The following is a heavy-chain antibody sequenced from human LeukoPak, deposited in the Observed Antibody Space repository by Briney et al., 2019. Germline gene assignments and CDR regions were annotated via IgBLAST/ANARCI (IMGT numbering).Heavy chain of an antibody. CDR2: VYYFGNA. CDR1: GGSIRTSRFY. CDR3: ATHEEGSYFES. D-gene: IGHD1-26*01. J-gene: IGHJ5*01. V-gene: IGHV4-39*01. Sequence: PSETLSLTCTVSGGSIRTSRFYWGWIRQSPGKDLEWIGSVYYFGNAYYRPSLMSRTTISIGTSKTQISLRLTSVTATDTAVYYYATHEEGSYFESWGQGALVTVSS.